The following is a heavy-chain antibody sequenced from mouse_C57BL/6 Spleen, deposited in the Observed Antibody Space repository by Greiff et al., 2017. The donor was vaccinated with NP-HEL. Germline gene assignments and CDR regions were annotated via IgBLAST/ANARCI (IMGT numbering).Heavy chain of an antibody. D-gene: IGHD2-3*01. CDR3: AMIYDGYPYYFDY. CDR1: GFSLTSYG. V-gene: IGHV2-2*01. J-gene: IGHJ2*01. Sequence: QVQLQQSGPGLVQPSQSLSITCTVSGFSLTSYGVHWVRQSPGKGLEWLGVIWSGGSTDYNAAFISRLSISKDNSKSQVFFKMNSLQADDTAIYYVAMIYDGYPYYFDYWGQGTTLTVSS. CDR2: IWSGGST.